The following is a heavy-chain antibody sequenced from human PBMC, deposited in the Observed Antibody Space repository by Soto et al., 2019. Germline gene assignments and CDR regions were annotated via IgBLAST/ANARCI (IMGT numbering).Heavy chain of an antibody. CDR1: GFTFSDYY. J-gene: IGHJ6*02. CDR3: APRGVVAPYYYYGMDV. Sequence: QVQLVESGGGLVKPGGSLRLSCAASGFTFSDYYMSWIRQAPGKGLEWVSYISSSGSTIYYADSVKGRFTISRDNAKNSLYLQMNSLSAEDTAVYYCAPRGVVAPYYYYGMDVWGQGTTVTVSS. CDR2: ISSSGSTI. D-gene: IGHD2-15*01. V-gene: IGHV3-11*01.